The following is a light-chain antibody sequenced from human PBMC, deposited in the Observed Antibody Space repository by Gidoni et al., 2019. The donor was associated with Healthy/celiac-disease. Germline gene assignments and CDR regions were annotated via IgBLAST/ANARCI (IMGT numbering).Light chain of an antibody. CDR3: QQSDSTPAT. J-gene: IGKJ4*01. Sequence: IQLTHPPSSLSASVGDRVTITCRASHSISSYLNWYQQKPGKAPKLLIYAASSLHSGVPSRFSGSGSGTDFTLTISSLQPEDFATYYCQQSDSTPATFGGXTKVEIK. CDR2: AAS. CDR1: HSISSY. V-gene: IGKV1-39*01.